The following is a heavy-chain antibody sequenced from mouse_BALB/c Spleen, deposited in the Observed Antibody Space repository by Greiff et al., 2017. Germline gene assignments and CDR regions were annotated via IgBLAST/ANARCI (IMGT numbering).Heavy chain of an antibody. D-gene: IGHD2-1*01. Sequence: VQLQQPGAELVKPGASVKLSCKASGYTFTSYWMHWVKQRPGQGLEWIGEINPSNGRTNYNEKFKSKATLTVDKSSSTAYMQLSSLTSEDSAVYYCARFGNWAMDYWGQGTSVTVSS. CDR2: INPSNGRT. CDR3: ARFGNWAMDY. CDR1: GYTFTSYW. V-gene: IGHV1S81*02. J-gene: IGHJ4*01.